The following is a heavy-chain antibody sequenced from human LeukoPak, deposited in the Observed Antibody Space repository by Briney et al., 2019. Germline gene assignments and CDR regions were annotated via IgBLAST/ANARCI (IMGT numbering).Heavy chain of an antibody. J-gene: IGHJ4*02. V-gene: IGHV3-33*01. CDR2: IWYDGSNK. CDR3: AREPRGGDCKFDY. Sequence: GGSLRLSCAASGFTFSSYGMHWVRQAPGKGLEWVAVIWYDGSNKYYADSVKGRFTISRDNSKNTLYLQMNSLRPEDTAVYYCAREPRGGDCKFDYWGQGTLVTVSS. D-gene: IGHD2-21*02. CDR1: GFTFSSYG.